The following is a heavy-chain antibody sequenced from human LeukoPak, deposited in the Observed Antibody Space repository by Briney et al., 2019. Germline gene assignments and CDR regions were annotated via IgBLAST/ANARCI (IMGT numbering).Heavy chain of an antibody. D-gene: IGHD2-2*01. J-gene: IGHJ6*02. Sequence: ASVKVSCKASGYTFTSYGISWVRQAPGQGLEWMGWISAHNGNTNYAQKLQGRVTMTTDTSTSTAYMELRSLRSDDTAVYYCARDIVVVPAATFSSGWYSYYYGMDVWGQGTTVTASS. CDR2: ISAHNGNT. V-gene: IGHV1-18*01. CDR1: GYTFTSYG. CDR3: ARDIVVVPAATFSSGWYSYYYGMDV.